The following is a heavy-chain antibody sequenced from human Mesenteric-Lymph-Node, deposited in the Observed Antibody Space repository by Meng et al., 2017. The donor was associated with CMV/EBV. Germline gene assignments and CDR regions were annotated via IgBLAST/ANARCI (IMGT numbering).Heavy chain of an antibody. CDR2: ISGSGGST. Sequence: ASGFTFISYALSWVRQAPGKGLEWVSAISGSGGSTSYADSVKGRFTISRDNSKNTLYLQMNSLRAEDTAVYYCAKDGSDFWSGFDYWGQGTLVTVSS. D-gene: IGHD3-3*01. V-gene: IGHV3-23*01. CDR1: GFTFISYA. J-gene: IGHJ4*02. CDR3: AKDGSDFWSGFDY.